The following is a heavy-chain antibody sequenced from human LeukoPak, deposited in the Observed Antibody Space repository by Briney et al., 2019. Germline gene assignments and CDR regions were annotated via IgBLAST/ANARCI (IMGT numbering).Heavy chain of an antibody. J-gene: IGHJ3*02. V-gene: IGHV3-23*01. Sequence: GGSLRLSCAAPGFTFSSDAMSSVRQAPRKGLEWVSSISGSGGSTYYSDSVKGRFTISRDNSKNTLYLQLNSLRAEDTAVYYCAKDRSSGWYDAFDIWGQGTMVIVSS. CDR2: ISGSGGST. D-gene: IGHD6-19*01. CDR3: AKDRSSGWYDAFDI. CDR1: GFTFSSDA.